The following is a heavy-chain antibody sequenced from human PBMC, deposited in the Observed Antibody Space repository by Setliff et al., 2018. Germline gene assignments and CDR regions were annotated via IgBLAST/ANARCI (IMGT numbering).Heavy chain of an antibody. J-gene: IGHJ4*02. Sequence: ASVKVSCKASGYPFTNYGITWVRQAPGQGLEWLGWISTYNVNTTYAQKLQDRVTMTTDTSTSTAYMELRSLRSDDTAVYYCARGRGPDIVVTIPGDYWGQGTQVTVSS. CDR2: ISTYNVNT. CDR3: ARGRGPDIVVTIPGDY. CDR1: GYPFTNYG. D-gene: IGHD2-15*01. V-gene: IGHV1-18*01.